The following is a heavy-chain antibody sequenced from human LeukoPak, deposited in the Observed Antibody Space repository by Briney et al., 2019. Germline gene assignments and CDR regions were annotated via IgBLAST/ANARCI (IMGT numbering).Heavy chain of an antibody. D-gene: IGHD5-24*01. CDR2: INHSGST. V-gene: IGHV4-34*01. Sequence: PSETLSLTCAVYGGSFSGYYWSWIRQPPGKGLEWIGEINHSGSTNYNPSLKSRVTISVDTSKNQLSLKLSSVTAADTAVYYCASRASEMATIWVSRRAYYFDYWGQGTLVTVSS. CDR3: ASRASEMATIWVSRRAYYFDY. CDR1: GGSFSGYY. J-gene: IGHJ4*02.